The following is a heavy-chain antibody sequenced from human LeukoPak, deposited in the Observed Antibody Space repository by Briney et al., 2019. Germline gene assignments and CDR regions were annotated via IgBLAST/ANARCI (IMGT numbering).Heavy chain of an antibody. V-gene: IGHV3-53*01. J-gene: IGHJ4*02. D-gene: IGHD3-10*01. CDR3: ARAGSVGWFGEFDY. Sequence: GGSLRLSCAASGFTFSSYWMSWVRQAPGKGLEWVSVIYSGGSTYYADSVKGRFTISRDNSKNTLYLQMNSLRAEDTAVYYCARAGSVGWFGEFDYWGQGTLVTVSS. CDR2: IYSGGST. CDR1: GFTFSSYW.